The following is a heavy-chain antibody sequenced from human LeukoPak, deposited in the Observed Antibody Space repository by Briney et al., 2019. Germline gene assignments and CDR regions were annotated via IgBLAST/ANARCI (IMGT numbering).Heavy chain of an antibody. D-gene: IGHD5-12*01. CDR2: INTGGSTT. V-gene: IGHV3-74*01. J-gene: IGHJ4*02. Sequence: GGSLRLSCAASGFTFSSYWMHWVRHVPGKGLVWVSHINTGGSTTNYADSVKGRFTISRDNAKNTLYLQMNSLRAEDTAVYYCVGGYGGDYWGQGTLVTVSS. CDR1: GFTFSSYW. CDR3: VGGYGGDY.